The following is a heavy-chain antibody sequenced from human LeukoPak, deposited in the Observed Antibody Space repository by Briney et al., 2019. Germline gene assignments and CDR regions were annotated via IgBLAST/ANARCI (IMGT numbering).Heavy chain of an antibody. CDR1: GYTFTGYY. V-gene: IGHV1-2*02. CDR3: ARGLGYCSGGSCYGWFDP. CDR2: INPNSGGT. D-gene: IGHD2-15*01. Sequence: ASVKVSCKASGYTFTGYYMHWVRQAPGQGLEWMGWINPNSGGTNYAQKFQGRVTMTRDTSISTAYMELSRLRSDDTAVYYCARGLGYCSGGSCYGWFDPWGQGTLVTVSS. J-gene: IGHJ5*02.